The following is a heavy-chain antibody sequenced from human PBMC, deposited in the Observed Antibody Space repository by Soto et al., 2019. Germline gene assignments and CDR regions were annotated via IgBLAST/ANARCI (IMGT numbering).Heavy chain of an antibody. Sequence: GASVKVSCKTSGYMFTNYGVSWVRQAPGQGLEWMGWISAYNRNTNYSQKIQGRVTMTTDTPTSTAYMELGSLRSDDTAMYYCARDARSSTWYGDNDYWGQGTLVTVSS. J-gene: IGHJ4*02. CDR3: ARDARSSTWYGDNDY. V-gene: IGHV1-18*01. CDR2: ISAYNRNT. CDR1: GYMFTNYG. D-gene: IGHD6-13*01.